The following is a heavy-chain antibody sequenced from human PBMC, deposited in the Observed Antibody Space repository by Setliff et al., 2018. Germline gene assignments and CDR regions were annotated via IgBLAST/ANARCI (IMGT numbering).Heavy chain of an antibody. CDR1: GGSVSTFY. V-gene: IGHV4-4*09. CDR2: IFTSGST. Sequence: SETLSLTCRVSGGSVSTFYWTWIRQPPGKGLEWIGYIFTSGSTQYNPSLKSRATISRDTSSNQFSLKLFSVTAADTAVYYCAHSTTFDLHHDYWGQGTMVTVSS. J-gene: IGHJ4*03. CDR3: AHSTTFDLHHDY. D-gene: IGHD3-9*01.